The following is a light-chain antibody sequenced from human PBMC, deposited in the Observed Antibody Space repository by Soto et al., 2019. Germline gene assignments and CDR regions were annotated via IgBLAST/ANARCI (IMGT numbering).Light chain of an antibody. CDR2: KAS. CDR1: QSISSW. CDR3: QQYNSYWT. V-gene: IGKV1-5*03. J-gene: IGKJ1*01. Sequence: DIQMTQSPSTLSASVGDRVTITCRASQSISSWLAWYQQKPGKAPKLLIYKASSLASGVPSRFSGSGSGTEFTLTISSLQPDYFATYYCQQYNSYWTFGQGTKVEIK.